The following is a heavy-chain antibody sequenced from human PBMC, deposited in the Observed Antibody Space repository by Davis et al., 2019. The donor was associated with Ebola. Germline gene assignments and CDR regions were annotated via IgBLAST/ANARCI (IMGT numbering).Heavy chain of an antibody. CDR2: IGHRGNT. D-gene: IGHD5-12*01. CDR1: GSSIDSGFY. Sequence: SETLSLTCTVSGSSIDSGFYWNWIRQPPGKGLEWIGEIGHRGNTNYNPSLKSRVTIAVDTSKNQFSLRLSSLTAAETAVYYWARAIAPSINDAFDIWGQGTMVTVSS. CDR3: ARAIAPSINDAFDI. V-gene: IGHV4-34*01. J-gene: IGHJ3*02.